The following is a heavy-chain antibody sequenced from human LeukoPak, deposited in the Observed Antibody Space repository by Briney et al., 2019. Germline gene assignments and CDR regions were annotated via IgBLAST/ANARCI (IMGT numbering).Heavy chain of an antibody. V-gene: IGHV3-7*04. Sequence: GSLRLSCAASGFTLSSYYMTWVRQAPGKGLEWVANIKQDGSEMYFVDSVKGRFTISRDNAGNSLYLQMNSLRVEDTAVYYCARDGLGGSCYSFWGQGTLVTVSS. J-gene: IGHJ4*02. D-gene: IGHD2-15*01. CDR2: IKQDGSEM. CDR1: GFTLSSYY. CDR3: ARDGLGGSCYSF.